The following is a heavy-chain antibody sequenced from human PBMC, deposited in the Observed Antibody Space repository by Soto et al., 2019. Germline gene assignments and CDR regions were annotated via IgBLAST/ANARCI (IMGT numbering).Heavy chain of an antibody. CDR2: IIPIFGTA. Sequence: QVQLVQSGAEVKKPGSSVKVSCKASGGTFSSYAISWVRQAPGQGLEWMGGIIPIFGTANYAQKFQGRVTITADESTSTAYMELSSLRSEDTAVYYCARSGYCSSTSCRYYFDYWGQGTLFTVSS. CDR3: ARSGYCSSTSCRYYFDY. CDR1: GGTFSSYA. D-gene: IGHD2-2*03. J-gene: IGHJ4*02. V-gene: IGHV1-69*01.